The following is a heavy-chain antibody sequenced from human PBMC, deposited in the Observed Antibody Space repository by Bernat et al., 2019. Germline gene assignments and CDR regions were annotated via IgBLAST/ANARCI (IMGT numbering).Heavy chain of an antibody. V-gene: IGHV3-21*05. Sequence: EVQLVESGGGLVQPGGSLRLSCAASGFTFSSYSMNWVRQAPGKGLEWVSYISSSSSYIYYADSVKGRFTIYRDNAKNSLYLQMNSLRAEDTAVYYCASDSTNMVQGVPGYYYYYYMDVWGKGTTVTVSS. CDR1: GFTFSSYS. CDR2: ISSSSSYI. D-gene: IGHD3-10*01. CDR3: ASDSTNMVQGVPGYYYYYYMDV. J-gene: IGHJ6*03.